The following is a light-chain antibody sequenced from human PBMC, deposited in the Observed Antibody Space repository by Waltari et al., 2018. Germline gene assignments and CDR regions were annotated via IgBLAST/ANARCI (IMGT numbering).Light chain of an antibody. CDR2: DAS. CDR3: QQRSSWPPNYT. CDR1: QSISRY. J-gene: IGKJ2*01. V-gene: IGKV3-11*01. Sequence: ELVLTQSPATLSLSPGDRATLSYRASQSISRYLAWYQQRPGQAPRLLIYDASHRAAGIPARFSVSGAGTDFTLTISNLEPEDFAVYYCQQRSSWPPNYTFGQGTKLEFK.